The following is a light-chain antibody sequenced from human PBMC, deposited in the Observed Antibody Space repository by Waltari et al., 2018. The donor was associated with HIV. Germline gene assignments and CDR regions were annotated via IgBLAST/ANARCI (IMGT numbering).Light chain of an antibody. J-gene: IGKJ1*01. V-gene: IGKV3-11*01. CDR1: QSVSSY. CDR2: DAS. Sequence: DIVFTQSPATLPLSPGERATLSFRAKQSVSSYLALYKQKPGRAPRLLIYDASNRTTGIPARFSGSGTGTDVTRTISSREPEDVAVDYCQRRSNWPPWTFGQGTKVEIK. CDR3: QRRSNWPPWT.